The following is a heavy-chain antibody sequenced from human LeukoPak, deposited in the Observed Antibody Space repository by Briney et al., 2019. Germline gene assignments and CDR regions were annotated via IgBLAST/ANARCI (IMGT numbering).Heavy chain of an antibody. J-gene: IGHJ4*02. CDR2: IYTSGNT. D-gene: IGHD2-15*01. CDR3: ARDRCSGGSCYFFNY. V-gene: IGHV4-4*07. Sequence: SETLSLTCTVSSGYISGYYWSWIRQPAGKGLEWIGRIYTSGNTYYNPSLKSRVTMSLDTSKNQFSLKLSSVTAADTAVYYCARDRCSGGSCYFFNYWGQGSLVTVSS. CDR1: SGYISGYY.